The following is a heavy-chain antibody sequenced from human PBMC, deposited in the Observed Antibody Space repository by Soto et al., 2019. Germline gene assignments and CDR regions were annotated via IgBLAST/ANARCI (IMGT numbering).Heavy chain of an antibody. D-gene: IGHD4-17*01. V-gene: IGHV3-23*01. Sequence: EVELLESGGALVQPGGSLRLSCAASGFTLGVNAMSWVRQAPGKGLEWVSSISGSGTSTSYTDSVKGRFTISRDTSKSTLYLQMNRLRAADTAVYYCVKLRWKWEIDNFDHWGQGTLVTVSS. J-gene: IGHJ4*02. CDR2: ISGSGTST. CDR1: GFTLGVNA. CDR3: VKLRWKWEIDNFDH.